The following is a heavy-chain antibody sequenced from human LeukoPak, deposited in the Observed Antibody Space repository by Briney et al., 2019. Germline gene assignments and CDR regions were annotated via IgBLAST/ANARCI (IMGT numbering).Heavy chain of an antibody. CDR1: GFTFSSYS. J-gene: IGHJ4*02. CDR2: ISSSSSYI. Sequence: GGSLRLSCAASGFTFSSYSMNWVRQAPGKGLEWVSSISSSSSYIYYADSVKGRFTISRDNAKNSLYLQMNSLRAEDTAVYYCARDSPLIVVVVAATGYFDYWGQGTLVTVSS. CDR3: ARDSPLIVVVVAATGYFDY. D-gene: IGHD2-15*01. V-gene: IGHV3-21*01.